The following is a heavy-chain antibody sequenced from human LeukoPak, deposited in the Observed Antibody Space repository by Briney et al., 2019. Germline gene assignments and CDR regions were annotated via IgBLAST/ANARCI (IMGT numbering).Heavy chain of an antibody. Sequence: GGSLRLSCAASGFTFSSYGMHWVRQAPGKGLEWVSVITGSGGNTYYADSVKGRFTISKDNSKNTVYLQMSSLRVDDTAVYYCARGPYVGATTVDYFDYWGQGTLVTVSS. J-gene: IGHJ4*02. CDR2: ITGSGGNT. V-gene: IGHV3-23*01. D-gene: IGHD1-26*01. CDR1: GFTFSSYG. CDR3: ARGPYVGATTVDYFDY.